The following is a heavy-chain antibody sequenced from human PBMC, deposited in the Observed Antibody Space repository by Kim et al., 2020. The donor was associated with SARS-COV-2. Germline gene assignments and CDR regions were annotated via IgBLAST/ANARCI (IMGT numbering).Heavy chain of an antibody. CDR2: IWSDGSNK. Sequence: GGSLRLSCAASGFSFSSFGMHWARQAPGKGLEWVALIWSDGSNKYYADSVKGRFTISRDNSKNTLYLQMNSLRTEDTAVYYCARDSFGIDYWGQGTLVTVSS. CDR1: GFSFSSFG. V-gene: IGHV3-33*01. CDR3: ARDSFGIDY. J-gene: IGHJ4*02. D-gene: IGHD3-10*01.